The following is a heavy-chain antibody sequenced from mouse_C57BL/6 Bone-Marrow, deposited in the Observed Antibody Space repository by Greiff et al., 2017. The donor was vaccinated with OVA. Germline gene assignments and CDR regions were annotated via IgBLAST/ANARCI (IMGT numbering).Heavy chain of an antibody. CDR2: IDPSDSYT. V-gene: IGHV1-50*01. Sequence: VQLQQPGAGLVKPGASVKLSCKASGYTFTSYWMQWVKQRPGQGLEWIGEIDPSDSYTNYNQKFKGKATLTVDTSSSTAYMQLSSLTSEDSAVYYCARDSSGYIYYAMDYWGQGTSVTVSS. CDR3: ARDSSGYIYYAMDY. J-gene: IGHJ4*01. D-gene: IGHD3-2*02. CDR1: GYTFTSYW.